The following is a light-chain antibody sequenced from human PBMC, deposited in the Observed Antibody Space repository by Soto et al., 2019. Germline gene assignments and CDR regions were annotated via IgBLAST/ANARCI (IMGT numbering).Light chain of an antibody. Sequence: QSVLTQPPSAYGSPGQSVTISCTGPSSDVGGYNYVSWYQQHPGKAPKLMIYEATKRPSGAPDRFSGSKSGNTASLTVSGLRAEDEADYYCSSYAGTRYVVGTWTNVTVL. CDR2: EAT. J-gene: IGLJ1*01. CDR1: SSDVGGYNY. V-gene: IGLV2-8*01. CDR3: SSYAGTRYV.